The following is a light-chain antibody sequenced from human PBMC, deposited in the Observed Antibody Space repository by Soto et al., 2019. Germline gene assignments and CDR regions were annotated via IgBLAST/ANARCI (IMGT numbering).Light chain of an antibody. Sequence: DIQMTQSPSSLSASVGDRVTITCRGSKGISNYLAWYQQIPGQVPKLRIPAASTSQSGVPSRFSGSGSGTDFTLTISSLQPEDVATYYCQKYTNVPAFGGGTKVEIK. CDR3: QKYTNVPA. J-gene: IGKJ4*01. V-gene: IGKV1-27*01. CDR1: KGISNY. CDR2: AAS.